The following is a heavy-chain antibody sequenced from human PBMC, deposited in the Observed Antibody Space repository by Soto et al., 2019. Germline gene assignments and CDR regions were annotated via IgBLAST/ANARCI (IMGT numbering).Heavy chain of an antibody. D-gene: IGHD2-2*01. V-gene: IGHV3-23*01. CDR3: AKFEPAAQGADAFDI. CDR2: ISGSGGST. J-gene: IGHJ3*02. CDR1: LFTFSSYA. Sequence: PLRLSWTASLFTFSSYAMSWVLKTPWKVLEWVSAISGSGGSTYYADSVKGRFTISRDNSKNTLYLQMNSLRAEDTAVYYCAKFEPAAQGADAFDIWGQGTMVTVSS.